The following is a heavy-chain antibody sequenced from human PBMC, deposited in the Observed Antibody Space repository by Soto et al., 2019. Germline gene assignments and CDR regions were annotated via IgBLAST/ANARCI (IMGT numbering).Heavy chain of an antibody. V-gene: IGHV3-11*01. CDR1: GIGFSDYY. D-gene: IGHD3-10*01. CDR3: ATHEYGLGT. CDR2: ISGSGSTM. J-gene: IGHJ5*02. Sequence: QVQLVESGGDLVKPGRSLRLSCATSGIGFSDYYMSWIRQAPGKGLEWISYISGSGSTMSYADSVKGRFTISRDNAKNARYLQMNSLRAEDTAVYYCATHEYGLGTWGQGTLVTVSS.